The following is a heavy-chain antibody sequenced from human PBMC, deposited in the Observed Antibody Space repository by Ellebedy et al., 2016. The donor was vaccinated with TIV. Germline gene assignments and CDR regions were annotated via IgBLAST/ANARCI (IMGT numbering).Heavy chain of an antibody. V-gene: IGHV3-13*01. CDR2: IGTAGDT. CDR3: AREAVAGGTSWYFDL. J-gene: IGHJ2*01. D-gene: IGHD6-19*01. CDR1: GFTFSSYD. Sequence: GGSLRLXCAASGFTFSSYDMHWVRQATGKGLEWVSAIGTAGDTYYPGSVKGRFTISRENAKNSLYLQMNSLGAGDTAVYYCAREAVAGGTSWYFDLWGRGTLVTVSS.